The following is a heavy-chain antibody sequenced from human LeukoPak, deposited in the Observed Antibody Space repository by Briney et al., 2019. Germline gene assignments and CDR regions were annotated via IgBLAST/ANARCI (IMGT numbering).Heavy chain of an antibody. CDR1: GFTFSSYE. Sequence: GGSLRLSCAASGFTFSSYEMNWVRQAPGKGLEWLSYISNSGSSIHYADPVKGRFTISGDNAKNSLYLQMNSLRAGDTAVYYCARGGGATYYWGQGTLVTVSS. CDR3: ARGGGATYY. J-gene: IGHJ4*02. D-gene: IGHD3-16*01. V-gene: IGHV3-48*03. CDR2: ISNSGSSI.